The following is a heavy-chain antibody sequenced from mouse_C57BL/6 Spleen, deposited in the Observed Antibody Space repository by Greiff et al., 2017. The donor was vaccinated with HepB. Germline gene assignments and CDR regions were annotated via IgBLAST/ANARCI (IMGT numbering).Heavy chain of an antibody. J-gene: IGHJ1*03. D-gene: IGHD2-3*01. Sequence: VQLQQLGAELVRPGTSVKLSCKASGYTFTSYWMLWVKQMPGQGLEWIGVIDPSDSYTNYNQKFKGKATLTVDTSSSTAYMQLSSLTSEDSAVYYCARYGYYVGLGYFDVWGKGTTVTVSS. V-gene: IGHV1-59*01. CDR3: ARYGYYVGLGYFDV. CDR1: GYTFTSYW. CDR2: IDPSDSYT.